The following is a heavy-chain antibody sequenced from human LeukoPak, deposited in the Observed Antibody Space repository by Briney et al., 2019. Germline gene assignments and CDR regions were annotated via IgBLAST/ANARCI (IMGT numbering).Heavy chain of an antibody. CDR1: GFTVSSNY. J-gene: IGHJ5*02. Sequence: GGSLRLSCAASGFTVSSNYMSWVRQAPGKGLEWVSVIYSGGSTYYADSVKGRFTISRDNAKNSLYLQMDSLRAEDTAVYYCARAQVGYNWFDPWGQGTLVTVSS. D-gene: IGHD1-26*01. CDR2: IYSGGST. V-gene: IGHV3-66*01. CDR3: ARAQVGYNWFDP.